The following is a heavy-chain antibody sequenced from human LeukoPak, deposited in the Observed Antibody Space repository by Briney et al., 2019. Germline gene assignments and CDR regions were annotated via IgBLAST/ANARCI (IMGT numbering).Heavy chain of an antibody. V-gene: IGHV3-11*04. J-gene: IGHJ6*03. Sequence: PGGSLRLSCAASGFTFSDYYMSWIRQAPGKGLEWVSYISSSGSTIYYADSVKGRFTISRDNAKNSLYLQMNSLRAEDTAVYYCARERYGSSTSCYINGCYYYYTDVWGKGTTVTVSS. CDR2: ISSSGSTI. CDR3: ARERYGSSTSCYINGCYYYYTDV. CDR1: GFTFSDYY. D-gene: IGHD2-2*02.